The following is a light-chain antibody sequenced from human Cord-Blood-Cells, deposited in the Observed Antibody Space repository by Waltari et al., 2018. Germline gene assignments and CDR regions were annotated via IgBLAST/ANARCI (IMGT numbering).Light chain of an antibody. V-gene: IGKV2-40*01. Sequence: DIVMTQHPLSLHVTPGEPASISCRSSQSLLDSDDGNTYLEWYLQKPGQSPQLLIYSMSYRASEVPDRFSGSGSGTDCTLKISRVEAEDVGVYYCMQRIEFPRTFGQGTKVEIK. J-gene: IGKJ1*01. CDR3: MQRIEFPRT. CDR1: QSLLDSDDGNTY. CDR2: SMS.